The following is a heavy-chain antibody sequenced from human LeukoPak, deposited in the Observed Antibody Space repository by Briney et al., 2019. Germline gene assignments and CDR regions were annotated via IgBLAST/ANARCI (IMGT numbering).Heavy chain of an antibody. Sequence: PGGSLRLSCAASGFTVTNARMTWVRQTPGKGLEWVGHIQRKSDGETTDYAAPVKDRFTISRDDSKNTLYLQMNSLKTEGTAVYYCSTGGGTYSLGAWGQGTLVIVSS. J-gene: IGHJ5*02. CDR3: STGGGTYSLGA. D-gene: IGHD1-26*01. V-gene: IGHV3-15*01. CDR1: GFTVTNAR. CDR2: IQRKSDGETT.